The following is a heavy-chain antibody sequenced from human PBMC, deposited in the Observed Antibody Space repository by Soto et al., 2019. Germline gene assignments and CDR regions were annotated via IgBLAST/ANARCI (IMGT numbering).Heavy chain of an antibody. Sequence: SQTLSLTCAISGDSVSSNRAAWNWIRQSPSRGLGWLGRTYYRSKWYNDYAVSVKSRITINPDTSKNKFSLQLNSVTPEDTAVYYCARAPYYYDTTGYYLAFDIWGQGTMVTVSS. CDR1: GDSVSSNRAA. V-gene: IGHV6-1*01. CDR3: ARAPYYYDTTGYYLAFDI. CDR2: TYYRSKWYN. D-gene: IGHD3-22*01. J-gene: IGHJ3*02.